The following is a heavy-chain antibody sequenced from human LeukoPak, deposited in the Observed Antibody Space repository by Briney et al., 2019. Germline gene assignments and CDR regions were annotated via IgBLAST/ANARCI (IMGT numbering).Heavy chain of an antibody. V-gene: IGHV4-4*07. J-gene: IGHJ4*02. Sequence: SETLSLTCTVSGGSISSYYWSWIRQPAGKGLEWIGRIYTSGSTNYNPSLKSRVTMSVDTSKNQFSLKLSSVTAADTAVYNCAREDIVVVVAAIGRQYYFDYWGQGTLVTVSS. CDR1: GGSISSYY. D-gene: IGHD2-15*01. CDR3: AREDIVVVVAAIGRQYYFDY. CDR2: IYTSGST.